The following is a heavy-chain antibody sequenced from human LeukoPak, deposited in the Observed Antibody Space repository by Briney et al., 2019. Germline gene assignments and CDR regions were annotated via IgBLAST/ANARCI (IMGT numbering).Heavy chain of an antibody. CDR2: IRYDGSNK. V-gene: IGHV3-30*02. J-gene: IGHJ4*02. D-gene: IGHD4-17*01. CDR1: GFTFSSYG. CDR3: AKGPLRSFDY. Sequence: RGSLSLSCAASGFTFSSYGMHWVRQAPGKGLEWVAFIRYDGSNKYYADSVKGRFTISRDNSKNTLYLQMNSLRAEDTAVYYCAKGPLRSFDYWGQGTLVTVSS.